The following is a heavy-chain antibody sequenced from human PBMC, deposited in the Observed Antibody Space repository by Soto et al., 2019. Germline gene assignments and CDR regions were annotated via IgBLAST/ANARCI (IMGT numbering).Heavy chain of an antibody. V-gene: IGHV4-39*01. CDR2: IYYSGST. Sequence: SETLSLTCTVSGGSISSSSYYWGWIRQPPGKGLEWIGSIYYSGSTYYNPSLKGRVTISVDTSKNQFSLKLSSVTAADTAVYYCASLSHYGSGSYVAYYYYGMDVWGQGTTVTVSS. J-gene: IGHJ6*02. CDR3: ASLSHYGSGSYVAYYYYGMDV. CDR1: GGSISSSSYY. D-gene: IGHD3-10*01.